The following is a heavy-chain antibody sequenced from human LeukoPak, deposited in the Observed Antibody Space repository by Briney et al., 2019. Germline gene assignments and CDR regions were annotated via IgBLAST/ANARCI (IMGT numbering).Heavy chain of an antibody. D-gene: IGHD2-15*01. V-gene: IGHV4-34*01. CDR2: INHSGST. CDR1: GGSFSGYY. CDR3: ARVDRKAVGH. Sequence: SETLSLTCAVYGGSFSGYYWSWIRQPPGKGLEWIGEINHSGSTNYNPSLKSRVTISVDTSKNQFSLKLSSVTAADTAVYYCARVDRKAVGHWGQGTLVTVFS. J-gene: IGHJ5*02.